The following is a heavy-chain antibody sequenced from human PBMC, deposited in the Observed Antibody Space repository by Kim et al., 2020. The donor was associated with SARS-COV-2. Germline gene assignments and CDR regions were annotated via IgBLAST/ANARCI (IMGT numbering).Heavy chain of an antibody. CDR2: ISAYNGNT. Sequence: ASVKVSCKASGYTFTSYGISWVRQAPGQGLEWMGWISAYNGNTNYAQKLQGRVTMTTDTSTSTAYMELRSLRSDDTAVYYCARDRGPITMVRGGIAYNWFDPWGQGTLVTVSS. CDR1: GYTFTSYG. V-gene: IGHV1-18*01. J-gene: IGHJ5*02. CDR3: ARDRGPITMVRGGIAYNWFDP. D-gene: IGHD3-10*01.